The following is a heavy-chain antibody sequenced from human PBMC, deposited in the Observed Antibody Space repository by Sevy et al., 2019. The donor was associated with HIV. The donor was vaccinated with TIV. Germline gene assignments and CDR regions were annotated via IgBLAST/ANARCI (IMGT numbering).Heavy chain of an antibody. CDR1: GYTFSSYR. V-gene: IGHV1-18*01. CDR3: ARAYCSGGRCYSLAY. D-gene: IGHD2-15*01. Sequence: ASVKVSCKVSGYTFSSYRIHWVRQAPGQGLEWMGWISPHNGDTNYAQKLQVRVTMITDTSTSTAYMELRSLRSDDTAVYYCARAYCSGGRCYSLAYWGQGTLVTVSS. J-gene: IGHJ4*02. CDR2: ISPHNGDT.